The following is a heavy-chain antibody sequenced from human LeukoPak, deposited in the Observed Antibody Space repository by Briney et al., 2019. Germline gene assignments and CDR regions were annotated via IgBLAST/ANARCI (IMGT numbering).Heavy chain of an antibody. CDR1: GFTFSSYS. CDR2: IDSTSSTI. J-gene: IGHJ5*02. Sequence: PGGSVRLSCAASGFTFSSYSVNWVRQAPGKGLEWISYIDSTSSTIYYADSVKGRFTISRDNARNSLYLQMNSLRGEDTAVYYCASWPVGWYGEDSWGQGTLVTVSS. V-gene: IGHV3-48*04. D-gene: IGHD6-19*01. CDR3: ASWPVGWYGEDS.